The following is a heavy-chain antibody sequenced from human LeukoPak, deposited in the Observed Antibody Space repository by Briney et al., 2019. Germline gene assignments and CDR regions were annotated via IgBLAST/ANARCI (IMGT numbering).Heavy chain of an antibody. V-gene: IGHV1-69*05. CDR2: IIPIFGTA. Sequence: GASVKVSXKASGGTFSSYAISWVRQAPGQGLEWMGRIIPIFGTANYAQKFQGRVTITTDESTSTAYMELSSLRSEDTAVYYCARGGANKRVWFDPWGQGTLVTVSS. D-gene: IGHD6-25*01. CDR3: ARGGANKRVWFDP. J-gene: IGHJ5*02. CDR1: GGTFSSYA.